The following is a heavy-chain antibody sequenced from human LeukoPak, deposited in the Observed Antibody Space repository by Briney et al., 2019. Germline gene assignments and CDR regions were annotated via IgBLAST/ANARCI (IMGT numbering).Heavy chain of an antibody. D-gene: IGHD3-22*01. CDR3: ARNLNYYDSRVFDY. Sequence: PGGSLRLSCAASGFTFSSYWMHWVRQAPGKGLVWVSRINSDGSSTSYADSVRGRFTISRGNAKNTLYLQMNSLRAEDTAVYYCARNLNYYDSRVFDYWGQGTLVTVSS. J-gene: IGHJ4*02. CDR2: INSDGSST. CDR1: GFTFSSYW. V-gene: IGHV3-74*01.